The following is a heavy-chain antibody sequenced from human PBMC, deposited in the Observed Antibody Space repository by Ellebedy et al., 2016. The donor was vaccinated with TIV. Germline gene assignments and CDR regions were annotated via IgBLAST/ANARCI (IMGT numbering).Heavy chain of an antibody. Sequence: AASVKVSCKTSGYRFNAYPMHWVRQAPGRSLEWMGMIDPGNDKSKYRESFQGRVSFTTDISARTGFLELTNLTSDDTGVYFCANGNWNYAAHWGQGTLVTVSS. J-gene: IGHJ4*02. CDR2: IDPGNDKS. V-gene: IGHV1-3*01. CDR3: ANGNWNYAAH. CDR1: GYRFNAYP. D-gene: IGHD1-7*01.